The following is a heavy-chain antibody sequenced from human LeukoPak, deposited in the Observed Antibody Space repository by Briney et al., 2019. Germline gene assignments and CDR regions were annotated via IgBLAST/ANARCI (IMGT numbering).Heavy chain of an antibody. CDR3: ARGSRSPEGGLLY. CDR1: GGSFSGYY. V-gene: IGHV4-34*01. Sequence: SETLSLTCAAYGGSFSGYYWSWIRQPPGKGLEWIGEINHSGSTNYNPSLKSRVTISVDTSKSQFSLKLSSVTAADTAVYYCARGSRSPEGGLLYWGQGTLVTVSS. CDR2: INHSGST. J-gene: IGHJ4*02. D-gene: IGHD3-10*01.